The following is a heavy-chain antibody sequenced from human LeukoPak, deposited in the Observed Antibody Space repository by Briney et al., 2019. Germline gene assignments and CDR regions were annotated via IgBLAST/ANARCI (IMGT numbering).Heavy chain of an antibody. V-gene: IGHV1-69*04. CDR2: IIPILGIA. D-gene: IGHD4-23*01. CDR1: GGTFSSYA. CDR3: ARADDDYGGNYRFAP. Sequence: ASVKVSCKASGGTFSSYAISWVRQAPGQGLEWMGRIIPILGIANYAQKFQGRVTITADKSTSTAYMELSSLRSEDTAVYYCARADDDYGGNYRFAPWGQGTLVTVSS. J-gene: IGHJ5*02.